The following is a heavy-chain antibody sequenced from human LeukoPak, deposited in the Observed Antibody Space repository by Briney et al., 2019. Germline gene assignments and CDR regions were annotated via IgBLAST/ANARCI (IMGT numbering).Heavy chain of an antibody. D-gene: IGHD2-2*01. Sequence: RTSETLSLTCTVSGGSISSYYWRWIRQPPGKSRVWIGYMYYSGCTNYNTSLKSRVTISVDTYKNQFSLKLSAMTAADTAVYYCERESSNGTWVFDYWGQETLVTVSS. CDR1: GGSISSYY. CDR3: ERESSNGTWVFDY. CDR2: MYYSGCT. V-gene: IGHV4-59*01. J-gene: IGHJ4*02.